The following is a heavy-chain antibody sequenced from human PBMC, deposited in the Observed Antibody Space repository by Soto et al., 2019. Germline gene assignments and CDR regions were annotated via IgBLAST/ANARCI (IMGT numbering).Heavy chain of an antibody. CDR3: AGGGWRACFDI. V-gene: IGHV1-3*05. CDR2: INAGNGNT. CDR1: GYTFTSYA. Sequence: QVQLMQSGAEERKPGASVKVSCKASGYTFTSYAMRWVRQAPGPRLEWMGWINAGNGNTKYSQKFQGRVTITRDASASPAYMELSSLGSVATAVDYCAGGGWRACFDIWGQGTMVTVSS. D-gene: IGHD3-16*01. J-gene: IGHJ3*02.